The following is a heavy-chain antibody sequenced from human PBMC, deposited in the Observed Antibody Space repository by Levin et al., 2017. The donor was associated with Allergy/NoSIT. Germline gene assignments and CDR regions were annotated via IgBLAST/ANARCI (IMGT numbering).Heavy chain of an antibody. D-gene: IGHD3-10*01. Sequence: GGSLRLSCAASGFTFDDYAMHWVRQAPGKGLEWVSGISWNSGSIGYADSVKGRFTISRDNAKNSLYLQMNSLRAEDTALYYCAKLEGRRRVYWYFDLWGRGTLVTVSS. J-gene: IGHJ2*01. CDR1: GFTFDDYA. CDR3: AKLEGRRRVYWYFDL. V-gene: IGHV3-9*01. CDR2: ISWNSGSI.